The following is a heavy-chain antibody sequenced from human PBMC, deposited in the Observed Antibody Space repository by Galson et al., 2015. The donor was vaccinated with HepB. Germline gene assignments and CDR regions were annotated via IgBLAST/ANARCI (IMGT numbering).Heavy chain of an antibody. V-gene: IGHV3-7*03. J-gene: IGHJ4*02. CDR1: GFTFSSYW. CDR2: IKQDGSEK. Sequence: SLRLSCAASGFTFSSYWMSWVRQAPGKGLEWVANIKQDGSEKYYVDSVKSRFTISRDNAKNSLYLQMNSLRAEDTAVYYCARGHPSPYSSSVYWGQGTLVTVSS. D-gene: IGHD6-6*01. CDR3: ARGHPSPYSSSVY.